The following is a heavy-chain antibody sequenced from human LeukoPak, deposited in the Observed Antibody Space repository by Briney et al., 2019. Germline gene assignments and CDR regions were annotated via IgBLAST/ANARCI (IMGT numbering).Heavy chain of an antibody. CDR2: INPNSGGT. CDR1: GYTFTGYY. Sequence: ASVKVPCKASGYTFTGYYMHWVRQAPGQGLEWMGWINPNSGGTNYAQKFQGWVTMTRDTSISTAYMELSRLRSDDTAVYYCALGGITMSSRGAFDIWGQGTMVTVSS. J-gene: IGHJ3*02. D-gene: IGHD3-10*02. V-gene: IGHV1-2*04. CDR3: ALGGITMSSRGAFDI.